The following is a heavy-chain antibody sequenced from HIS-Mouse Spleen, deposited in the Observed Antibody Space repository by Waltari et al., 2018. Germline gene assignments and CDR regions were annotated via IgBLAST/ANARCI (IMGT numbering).Heavy chain of an antibody. Sequence: EVQLVESGGGLVKPGGSLRLSCAASGFTFSNAWMSWVRQAPGKGLVWVGRIKSKTDGGTTDYAAPVKGRFTISRDDSKNTLYLQMNSLKTEDTAVYYCSSYSGSVGGYYYYYYGMDVWGQGTTVTVSS. CDR1: GFTFSNAW. D-gene: IGHD1-26*01. CDR3: SSYSGSVGGYYYYYYGMDV. CDR2: IKSKTDGGTT. V-gene: IGHV3-15*01. J-gene: IGHJ6*02.